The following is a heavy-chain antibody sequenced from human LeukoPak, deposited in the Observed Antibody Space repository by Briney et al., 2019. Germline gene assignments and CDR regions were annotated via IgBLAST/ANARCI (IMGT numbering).Heavy chain of an antibody. CDR3: AADLGYSGYDGPLNYYYGMDV. J-gene: IGHJ6*02. CDR1: GYTLTELS. CDR2: FDPEDVET. V-gene: IGHV1-24*01. D-gene: IGHD5-12*01. Sequence: ASVKVSCKVSGYTLTELSMHSVRQAPGKGLEWMGGFDPEDVETIYAQKFQGRVTMTEDTSTDTAYMELSSLRSEDTAVYYCAADLGYSGYDGPLNYYYGMDVWGQGTTVTVSS.